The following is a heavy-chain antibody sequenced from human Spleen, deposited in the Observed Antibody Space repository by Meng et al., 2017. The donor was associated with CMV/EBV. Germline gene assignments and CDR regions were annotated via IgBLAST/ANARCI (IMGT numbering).Heavy chain of an antibody. J-gene: IGHJ1*01. V-gene: IGHV4-30-4*01. D-gene: IGHD2-15*01. CDR1: GGSISSGDSY. CDR2: IDFSGST. CDR3: ARTASYSLDAAEYFQY. Sequence: LRLSCTVSGGSISSGDSYWSWIRQPPGKGLEWIGYIDFSGSTYYNPSLKSRVTISVDKSKNQLSLKLSSVTAADTAVYYCARTASYSLDAAEYFQYWGQGALVTVSS.